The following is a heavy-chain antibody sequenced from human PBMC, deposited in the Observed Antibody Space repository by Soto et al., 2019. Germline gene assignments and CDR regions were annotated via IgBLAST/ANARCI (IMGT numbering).Heavy chain of an antibody. CDR3: ARGRRILTGYYGRKSAEYFQH. CDR2: INHSGST. J-gene: IGHJ1*01. V-gene: IGHV4-34*01. D-gene: IGHD3-9*01. Sequence: SETLSLTCAVYGGSFSGYYWSWIRQPPGKGLEWIGEINHSGSTNYNPSLKSRVTISVDTSKNQFSLKLSSVTAADTAVYYCARGRRILTGYYGRKSAEYFQHWGQGTLVTVS. CDR1: GGSFSGYY.